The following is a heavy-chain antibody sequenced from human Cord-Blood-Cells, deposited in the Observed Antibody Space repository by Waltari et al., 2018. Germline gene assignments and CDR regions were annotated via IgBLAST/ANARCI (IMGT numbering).Heavy chain of an antibody. CDR1: GGSISSSSYY. D-gene: IGHD2-15*01. CDR2: IYYSGSA. V-gene: IGHV4-39*01. Sequence: QLQLQESGPGLVKPSETLSLSCTVSGGSISSSSYYWGWIRQPPGKGLACIGSIYYSGSAHSIPRLYSRLTISVDTSKNQFSLKLSPVTAADTAVYYCARYCSGGSCYDAFDIWGQGTMVTVSS. CDR3: ARYCSGGSCYDAFDI. J-gene: IGHJ3*02.